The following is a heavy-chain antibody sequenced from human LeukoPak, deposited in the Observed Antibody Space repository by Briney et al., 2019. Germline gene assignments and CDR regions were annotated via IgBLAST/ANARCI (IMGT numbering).Heavy chain of an antibody. J-gene: IGHJ4*02. Sequence: PGGTLRLSCAASGFTFSSYWMSWVRQAPGKGLEWVADIKQDGSERYYVDSVKGRFTISRDNAKNSLYLQMNSLRAEDTAVYYCARDRPYYYDSSGYYYVYFDYWGQGTLVTVSS. D-gene: IGHD3-22*01. CDR2: IKQDGSER. CDR1: GFTFSSYW. V-gene: IGHV3-7*01. CDR3: ARDRPYYYDSSGYYYVYFDY.